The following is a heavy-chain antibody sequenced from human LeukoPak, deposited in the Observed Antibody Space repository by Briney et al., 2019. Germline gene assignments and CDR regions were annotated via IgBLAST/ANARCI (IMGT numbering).Heavy chain of an antibody. J-gene: IGHJ4*02. CDR2: IYYSGST. CDR3: ARTSGTSFDY. V-gene: IGHV4-59*01. Sequence: KPSETLSLTCTVPGGSISSYYWSWIRQPPGKGLEWIGYIYYSGSTNYNPSLKSRVTISVDTSKNQFSLKLSSVTAADTAVYYCARTSGTSFDYWGQGTLVTVSS. CDR1: GGSISSYY. D-gene: IGHD1-14*01.